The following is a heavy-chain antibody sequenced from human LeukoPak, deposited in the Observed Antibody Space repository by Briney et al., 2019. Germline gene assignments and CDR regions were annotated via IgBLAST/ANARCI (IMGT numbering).Heavy chain of an antibody. D-gene: IGHD6-13*01. CDR2: ISHDGSSQ. V-gene: IGHV3-30*18. CDR3: AKDGPLPYTSTSFGRHFLEY. J-gene: IGHJ4*02. Sequence: GGSLRLSCAASGFTFIDYDMHWARLAPGKGLEWVAHISHDGSSQNYADSVQGRFTISRDNSKNTVDLQMNSLRAEDTAVYYCAKDGPLPYTSTSFGRHFLEYWGQGTLVTVSS. CDR1: GFTFIDYD.